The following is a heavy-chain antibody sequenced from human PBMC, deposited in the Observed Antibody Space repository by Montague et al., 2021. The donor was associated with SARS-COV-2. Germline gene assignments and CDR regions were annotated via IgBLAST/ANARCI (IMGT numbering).Heavy chain of an antibody. V-gene: IGHV3-30*04. CDR1: GFTFSSYA. CDR2: ISYDRSNK. Sequence: SLRLSCAASGFTFSSYAMHWVRQAPGKGLEWVAVISYDRSNKYYVDSVKGRFTISRDNSKNTLYLQMNSLRAEDTAVYYCARSLSGSYWGAFDIWGQGTMVTVSS. CDR3: ARSLSGSYWGAFDI. D-gene: IGHD1-26*01. J-gene: IGHJ3*02.